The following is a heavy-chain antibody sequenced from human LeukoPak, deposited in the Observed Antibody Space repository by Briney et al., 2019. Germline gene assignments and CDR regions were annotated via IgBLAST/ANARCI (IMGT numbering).Heavy chain of an antibody. D-gene: IGHD6-13*01. V-gene: IGHV1-46*01. Sequence: GASVKVSCKASGCTFSSYAISWVRQAPGQGLEWMGIINPSGGSTSYAQKFQGRVTMTRDMSTSTVYMELSSLKSEDTAVYYCARGIIRSSCQDHYYYMDVWGKGTTVTISS. J-gene: IGHJ6*03. CDR1: GCTFSSYA. CDR2: INPSGGST. CDR3: ARGIIRSSCQDHYYYMDV.